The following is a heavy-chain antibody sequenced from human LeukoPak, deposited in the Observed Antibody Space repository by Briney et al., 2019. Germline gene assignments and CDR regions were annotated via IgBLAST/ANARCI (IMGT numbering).Heavy chain of an antibody. CDR1: GGSISSSNW. D-gene: IGHD3-10*01. J-gene: IGHJ4*02. CDR3: ARDKNDGNYGSGIDY. Sequence: SGTLSLTCAVSGGSISSSNWWSWVRQPPGKGLEWIGKIYHSGSTNYNPSLKSRVTISVDKSKNQFSLKLSSVTAADTAVYYCARDKNDGNYGSGIDYWGQGTLVTVSS. V-gene: IGHV4-4*02. CDR2: IYHSGST.